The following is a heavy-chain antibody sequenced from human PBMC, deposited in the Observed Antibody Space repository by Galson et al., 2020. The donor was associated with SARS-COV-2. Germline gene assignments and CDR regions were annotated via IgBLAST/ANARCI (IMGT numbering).Heavy chain of an antibody. CDR1: GFIFKDFW. V-gene: IGHV3-7*01. Sequence: GGSLRLSCEVSGFIFKDFWISWFRQAPGKSLEWVANIRGDGSETNYVESVKGRFSISRDNAMNSLYLQMDSLRVEDTAVYYCTREGWQGAYWGQGSRVTVSS. J-gene: IGHJ4*02. CDR3: TREGWQGAY. CDR2: IRGDGSET.